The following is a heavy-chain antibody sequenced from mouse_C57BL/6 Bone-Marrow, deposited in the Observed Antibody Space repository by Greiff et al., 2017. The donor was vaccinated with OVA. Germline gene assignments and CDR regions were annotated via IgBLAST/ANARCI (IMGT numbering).Heavy chain of an antibody. J-gene: IGHJ1*03. CDR1: GFTFSSYG. CDR2: ISSGGSYT. V-gene: IGHV5-6*01. D-gene: IGHD1-1*01. CDR3: ARGYYGSSFYWYFDV. Sequence: EVHLVESGGDLVMPGGSLKLSCAASGFTFSSYGMSWVRQTPDKRLEWVATISSGGSYTYYPDSVKGRFTISRDNAKNTLYLQMSSLKSEDTAMYYCARGYYGSSFYWYFDVWGTGTTVTVSS.